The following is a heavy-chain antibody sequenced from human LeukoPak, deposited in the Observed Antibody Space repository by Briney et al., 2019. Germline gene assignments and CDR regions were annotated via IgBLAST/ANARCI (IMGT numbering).Heavy chain of an antibody. J-gene: IGHJ2*01. CDR2: MIPIFGTA. CDR3: ARVGRDGDYVGYLNWYFDL. Sequence: SVKVSCKASGGTFSSYAISWVRQAPGQGLEWMGGMIPIFGTANYAQKFQGRVTITADESTSTAYMELSSLRSEDTAVYYCARVGRDGDYVGYLNWYFDLWGRGTLVTVSS. D-gene: IGHD4-17*01. CDR1: GGTFSSYA. V-gene: IGHV1-69*13.